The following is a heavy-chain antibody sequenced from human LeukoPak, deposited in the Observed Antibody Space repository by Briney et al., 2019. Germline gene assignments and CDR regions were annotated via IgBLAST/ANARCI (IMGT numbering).Heavy chain of an antibody. CDR1: GFTFSNSW. CDR3: ATYSILSAREFRY. Sequence: GGSLRLSCAGSGFTFSNSWMGWVRQAPGKGLEWVANVQHIGGETYYVDSVKGRFTISRDNAKSSVYLQINSLGADDTAVYYCATYSILSAREFRYWGQGTLVTVTS. CDR2: VQHIGGET. V-gene: IGHV3-7*01. J-gene: IGHJ1*01. D-gene: IGHD4-11*01.